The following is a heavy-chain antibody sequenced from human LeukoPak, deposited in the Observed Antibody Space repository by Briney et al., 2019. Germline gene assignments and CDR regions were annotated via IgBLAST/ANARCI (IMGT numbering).Heavy chain of an antibody. D-gene: IGHD5-12*01. V-gene: IGHV3-30*18. J-gene: IGHJ4*02. CDR1: GFTFSSYG. CDR2: ISYDGSNK. Sequence: GGSLRLSCAASGFTFSSYGMHWVRQAPGKGLEWVAVISYDGSNKYYADSVKGRFTISRDNSKNTLYLQMNSLRAEDTAVYYCAKDWGYSGYDGDPIDYWGQGTLVTVSS. CDR3: AKDWGYSGYDGDPIDY.